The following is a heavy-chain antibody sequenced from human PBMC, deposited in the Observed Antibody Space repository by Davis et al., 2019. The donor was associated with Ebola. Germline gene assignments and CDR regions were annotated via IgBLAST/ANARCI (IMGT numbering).Heavy chain of an antibody. D-gene: IGHD2-15*01. J-gene: IGHJ6*02. CDR2: INPSGGST. CDR3: AREKVVVVVAATNDYYYYGMDV. CDR1: RYTFTSYY. V-gene: IGHV1-46*03. Sequence: ASSVHVSCKASRYTFTSYYMHWVRQAPGQGLEWMGIINPSGGSTSYAQKFQGRVTMTRDTSTSTVYMELSSLRSEDTAVYYCAREKVVVVVAATNDYYYYGMDVWGQGTTVTVSS.